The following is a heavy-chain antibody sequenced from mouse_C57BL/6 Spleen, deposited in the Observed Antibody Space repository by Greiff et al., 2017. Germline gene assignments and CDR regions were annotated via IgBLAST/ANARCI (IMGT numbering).Heavy chain of an antibody. V-gene: IGHV2-5*01. Sequence: VQLQQSGPGLVQPSQSLSITCTVSGFSLTSYGVHWVRQSPGKGLEWLGVIWRGGSTDYNAAFMSRLSITKDNSKSQVFFNMNSLQADDTAIYYCAKEEGYGSRGYFDVWGTGTTVTVSS. D-gene: IGHD1-1*01. CDR1: GFSLTSYG. J-gene: IGHJ1*03. CDR3: AKEEGYGSRGYFDV. CDR2: IWRGGST.